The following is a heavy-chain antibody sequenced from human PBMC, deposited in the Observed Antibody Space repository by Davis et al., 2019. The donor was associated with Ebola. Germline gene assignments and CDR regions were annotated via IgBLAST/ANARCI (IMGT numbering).Heavy chain of an antibody. V-gene: IGHV3-48*01. D-gene: IGHD3-3*01. J-gene: IGHJ4*02. Sequence: GESLKISCAASGFTFSSSAMSWGRQAPGKGLEWVSYISSSSSTIYYADSVKGRFTISRDNSKNTLYLQMNSLRAEDTAVYYCARVLNDFWSGYLFWGQGTLVTVS. CDR2: ISSSSSTI. CDR3: ARVLNDFWSGYLF. CDR1: GFTFSSSA.